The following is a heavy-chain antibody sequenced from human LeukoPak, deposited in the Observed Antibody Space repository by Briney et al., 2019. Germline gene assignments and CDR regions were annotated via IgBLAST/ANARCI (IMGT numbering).Heavy chain of an antibody. CDR2: ISGSGGST. CDR3: AKDDYYDSSGGDY. Sequence: GGSLRLSCAASGFTFSDAWMNWVRQAPGKGREWVPAISGSGGSTYYADSVKGRFTISRDNSKNTLYLQMNSLRAEDTAVYYCAKDDYYDSSGGDYWGQGTLVTVSS. J-gene: IGHJ4*02. D-gene: IGHD3-22*01. V-gene: IGHV3-23*01. CDR1: GFTFSDAW.